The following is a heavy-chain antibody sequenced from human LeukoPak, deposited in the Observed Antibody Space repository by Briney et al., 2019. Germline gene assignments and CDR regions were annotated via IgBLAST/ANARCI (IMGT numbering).Heavy chain of an antibody. CDR1: GFTFSSYA. V-gene: IGHV3-30*01. CDR2: ISYDGSNK. CDR3: ARDSSSWYYYFDY. J-gene: IGHJ4*02. Sequence: PGGSLRLSCAASGFTFSSYAMHWVRQAPGKGPEWVAVISYDGSNKYYADSVKGRFTISRDNSKNTLYLQMNSLRAEDTAVYYCARDSSSWYYYFDYWGQGTLVTVSS. D-gene: IGHD6-13*01.